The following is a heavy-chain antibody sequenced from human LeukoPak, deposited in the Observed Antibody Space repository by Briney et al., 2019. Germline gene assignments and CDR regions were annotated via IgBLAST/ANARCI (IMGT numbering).Heavy chain of an antibody. Sequence: AASVKVSCKASGYTFTSYGISWVRQAPGQGLEWMGWISAYNGNTNYAQKLQGRVTMTTDTSTSTAYMELRSLRSDDTAVYYCARPYYDSSAPPYDYWGQGILVTVSS. D-gene: IGHD3-22*01. CDR2: ISAYNGNT. CDR3: ARPYYDSSAPPYDY. J-gene: IGHJ4*02. CDR1: GYTFTSYG. V-gene: IGHV1-18*01.